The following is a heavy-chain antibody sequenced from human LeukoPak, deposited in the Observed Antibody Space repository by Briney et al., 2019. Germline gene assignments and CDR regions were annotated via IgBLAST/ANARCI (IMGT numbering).Heavy chain of an antibody. D-gene: IGHD3-22*01. V-gene: IGHV3-9*01. Sequence: GGSLRLSCAASGFTFDDYAMHWVRQAPGKGLEWVSGISWNSGSIGYADSVKGRFTISRDNSIHTLYLEMDSLRTDDTALYYCARDSGDLPDNFDIPAYWGQGTLVTVSS. CDR2: ISWNSGSI. J-gene: IGHJ4*02. CDR1: GFTFDDYA. CDR3: ARDSGDLPDNFDIPAY.